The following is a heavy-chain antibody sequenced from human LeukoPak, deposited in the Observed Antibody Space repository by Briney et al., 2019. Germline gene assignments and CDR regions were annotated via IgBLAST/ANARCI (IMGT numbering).Heavy chain of an antibody. D-gene: IGHD3-3*01. CDR2: ISGSGGGT. CDR1: GLAFSGDA. Sequence: GGSLRLSCAASGLAFSGDAMSGGCGGPGRGLEWVSGISGSGGGTYYADSSKGRFTISRDNSKNTLYLQMHSPRAEDPAVYYCAKDLRFLEWLLPLGWFDPWGQGTLVPVSS. CDR3: AKDLRFLEWLLPLGWFDP. V-gene: IGHV3-23*01. J-gene: IGHJ5*02.